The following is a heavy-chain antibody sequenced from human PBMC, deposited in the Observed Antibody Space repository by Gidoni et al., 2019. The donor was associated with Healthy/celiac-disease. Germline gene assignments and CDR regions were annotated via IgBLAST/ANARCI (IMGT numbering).Heavy chain of an antibody. CDR3: ARRLYDILDY. CDR2: IYYSVST. Sequence: QLQLQESGPGLVKPSETLSLPCTVPGCSISSSTYYWGWLRQPPGKGLDWIGSIYYSVSTYYNPSLKSRVTISVDTSKNQFSRKLSSVTAADTAVYYCARRLYDILDYWGQGTLVTVSS. CDR1: GCSISSSTYY. D-gene: IGHD3-9*01. V-gene: IGHV4-39*01. J-gene: IGHJ4*02.